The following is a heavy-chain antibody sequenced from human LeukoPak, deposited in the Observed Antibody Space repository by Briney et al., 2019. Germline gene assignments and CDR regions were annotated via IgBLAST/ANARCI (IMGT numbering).Heavy chain of an antibody. CDR2: IRYDGSNK. CDR1: GFTFSSYG. V-gene: IGHV3-30*02. J-gene: IGHJ4*02. CDR3: ARGRSWRPSGLFFDY. D-gene: IGHD6-6*01. Sequence: GGSLRLSCAASGFTFSSYGMHWVRQAPGKGLEWVAFIRYDGSNKYYADSVKGRFTISRDNSKNTLYLQMNSLRAEDTAVYYCARGRSWRPSGLFFDYWGQGTLVTVSS.